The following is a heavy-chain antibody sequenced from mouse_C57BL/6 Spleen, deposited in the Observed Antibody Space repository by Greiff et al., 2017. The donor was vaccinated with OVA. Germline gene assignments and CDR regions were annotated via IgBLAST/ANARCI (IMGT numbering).Heavy chain of an antibody. D-gene: IGHD4-1*01. CDR2: IDPETGGT. CDR1: GYTFTDYE. CDR3: TRSGTVDY. Sequence: QVHVKQSGAELVRPGASVTLSCKASGYTFTDYEMHWVKQTPVHGLEWIGAIDPETGGTAYNQKFKGKAILTADKSSSTAYMELRSLTSEDSAVYYCTRSGTVDYWGQGTTLTVSS. J-gene: IGHJ2*01. V-gene: IGHV1-15*01.